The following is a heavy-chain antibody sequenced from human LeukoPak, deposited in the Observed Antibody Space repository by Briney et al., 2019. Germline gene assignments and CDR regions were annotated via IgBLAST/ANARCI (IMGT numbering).Heavy chain of an antibody. CDR3: ARVHCSSTSCYQGINFDY. J-gene: IGHJ4*02. D-gene: IGHD2-2*01. CDR1: GGSISSYY. Sequence: SETLSLTCTVSGGSISSYYWSWIRQPPGKGLEWIGYIYYSGSTNYNPSLKSRVTISVDRSKNQFSLELSSVTAADTAVYYCARVHCSSTSCYQGINFDYWGQGTLVTVSS. V-gene: IGHV4-59*12. CDR2: IYYSGST.